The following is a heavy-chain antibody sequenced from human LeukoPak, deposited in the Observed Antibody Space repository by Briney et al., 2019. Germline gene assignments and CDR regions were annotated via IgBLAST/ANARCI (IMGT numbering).Heavy chain of an antibody. CDR1: GGSMDSFY. Sequence: SETLSLTCTVSGGSMDSFYWSWIRQSPGGGLEWIGYIYYRGTTNYNPSLRGRLIISVDTSKNQFSLNLISVTAADTAVYYCARLARLTLIRGVTGYHSLDVWGKGTKVTVSS. CDR3: ARLARLTLIRGVTGYHSLDV. D-gene: IGHD3-10*01. J-gene: IGHJ6*04. CDR2: IYYRGTT. V-gene: IGHV4-59*01.